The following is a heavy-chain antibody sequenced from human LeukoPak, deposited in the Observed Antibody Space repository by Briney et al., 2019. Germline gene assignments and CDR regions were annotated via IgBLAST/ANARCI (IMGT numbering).Heavy chain of an antibody. D-gene: IGHD3-10*01. CDR3: TLIQGWGSGSYYLDY. CDR2: VKSKGAGETT. CDR1: GFSNSNDW. J-gene: IGHJ4*02. V-gene: IGHV3-15*01. Sequence: GGSLRLSCAASGFSNSNDWMSWVRQAPGKGLEWVGRVKSKGAGETTDYAAPVKGRFTISRDDSKNTLYLQMNSLKTEDTAVYYCTLIQGWGSGSYYLDYWGQGTLVTVSS.